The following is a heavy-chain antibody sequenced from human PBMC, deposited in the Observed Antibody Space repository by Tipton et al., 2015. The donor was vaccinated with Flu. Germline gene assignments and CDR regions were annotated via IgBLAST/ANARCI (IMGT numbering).Heavy chain of an antibody. CDR1: GLTFSTYG. J-gene: IGHJ5*02. CDR3: ARFAGGP. V-gene: IGHV3-33*01. D-gene: IGHD3-16*01. CDR2: ISYDGGDS. Sequence: LSLTCAASGLTFSTYGMQWVRQAPGKGLEWVALISYDGGDSNYADSVKGRFTISRDNSKNTLHLQMDSLRAEDTAVYHCARFAGGPWGQGTLVTVSS.